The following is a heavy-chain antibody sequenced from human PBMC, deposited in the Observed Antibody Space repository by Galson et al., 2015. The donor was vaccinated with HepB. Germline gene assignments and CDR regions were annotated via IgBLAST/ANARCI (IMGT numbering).Heavy chain of an antibody. Sequence: LRLSRPASGFILSSYAWNWVRQAPGRGLEWVTLISYDGRKKHYPESVEGRFTIPRDKSKNTLYLQMNSLRAEDTAVYYCARGGQYDYGDYAFDSWGQGTLVTVSS. CDR2: ISYDGRKK. V-gene: IGHV3-30-3*01. D-gene: IGHD4-17*01. J-gene: IGHJ4*02. CDR1: GFILSSYA. CDR3: ARGGQYDYGDYAFDS.